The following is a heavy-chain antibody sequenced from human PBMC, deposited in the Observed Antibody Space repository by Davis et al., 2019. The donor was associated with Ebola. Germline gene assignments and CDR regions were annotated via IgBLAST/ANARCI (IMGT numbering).Heavy chain of an antibody. Sequence: GESLKISCAASGFTFSIYSMNWVRQAPGKGLEWVSSISSGSTYMRYADSVKGRFTISRDNAKKSLYLQMNSLRAEDTAVYYCASERIAVTGPGGQGTLVTVSS. V-gene: IGHV3-21*01. J-gene: IGHJ4*02. CDR1: GFTFSIYS. D-gene: IGHD6-19*01. CDR2: ISSGSTYM. CDR3: ASERIAVTGP.